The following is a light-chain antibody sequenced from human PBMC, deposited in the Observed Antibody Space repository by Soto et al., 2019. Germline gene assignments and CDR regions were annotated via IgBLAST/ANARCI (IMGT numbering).Light chain of an antibody. Sequence: DIQMTQCPSTLSGSVGDRVTITCRASQTISSWLAWYQQKPGKAPKLLIYKASTLKSGVPSRFSGSGSGTEFTLTISSLQPDDFATYYCQHAKSFPVTFGQGTRLEI. V-gene: IGKV1-5*03. CDR2: KAS. CDR3: QHAKSFPVT. CDR1: QTISSW. J-gene: IGKJ5*01.